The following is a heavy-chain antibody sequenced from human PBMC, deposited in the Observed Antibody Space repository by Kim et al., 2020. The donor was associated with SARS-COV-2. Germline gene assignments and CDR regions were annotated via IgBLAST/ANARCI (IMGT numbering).Heavy chain of an antibody. CDR1: GFTFSSYL. CDR3: ARGRAKGDY. J-gene: IGHJ4*02. V-gene: IGHV3-7*01. CDR2: ITQDGSEK. Sequence: GGSLRLSCAASGFTFSSYLMSWVRQAPGEGLEWVASITQDGSEKNYVDSVKGRFTISRDNAKSSLYLQMNSLRADDTAVYYCARGRAKGDYWGQGTLVTV.